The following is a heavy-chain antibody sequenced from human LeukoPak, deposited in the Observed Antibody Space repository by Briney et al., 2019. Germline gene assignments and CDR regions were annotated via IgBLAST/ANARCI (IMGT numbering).Heavy chain of an antibody. CDR2: ISSDGSNI. J-gene: IGHJ4*02. CDR3: ARGIIVGAIGFDY. CDR1: GITFSIYG. D-gene: IGHD1-26*01. Sequence: GGSLRLSCAASGITFSIYGMHWVRQAPGTGLEWVAVISSDGSNIYYADSVKGRFTISRDNSRNTLYLQMNSLRAEDTAVYYCARGIIVGAIGFDYWGQGTLVTVSS. V-gene: IGHV3-33*01.